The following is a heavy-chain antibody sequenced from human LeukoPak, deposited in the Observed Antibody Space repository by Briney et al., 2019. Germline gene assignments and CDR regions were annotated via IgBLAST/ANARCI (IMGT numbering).Heavy chain of an antibody. J-gene: IGHJ4*02. V-gene: IGHV3-30*02. CDR1: GFTFSSYG. CDR2: IRYDGSNK. CDR3: AKETDYYDILTGFDY. Sequence: GGSLRLSCAASGFTFSSYGIHWVRQAPGKGLEWVGFIRYDGSNKYYADSVKGRFTISRDNSKSTLYLQMNSLRAEDTAVYYCAKETDYYDILTGFDYWGQGTLVTVSS. D-gene: IGHD3-9*01.